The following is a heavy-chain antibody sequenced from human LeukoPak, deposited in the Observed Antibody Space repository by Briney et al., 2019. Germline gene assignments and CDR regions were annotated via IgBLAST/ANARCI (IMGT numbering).Heavy chain of an antibody. CDR1: GYTFTGYY. Sequence: GASVKVSCKASGYTFTGYYMHWMRQAPGQGLEWMGWINPNSGDTNYAQKFQGRVTMTRDTSITTAYMELSRLRSDDTAVYYCARVGQGVRYFDWPYYYYYGMDVWGQGTTVTVSS. CDR2: INPNSGDT. J-gene: IGHJ6*02. CDR3: ARVGQGVRYFDWPYYYYYGMDV. V-gene: IGHV1-2*02. D-gene: IGHD3-9*01.